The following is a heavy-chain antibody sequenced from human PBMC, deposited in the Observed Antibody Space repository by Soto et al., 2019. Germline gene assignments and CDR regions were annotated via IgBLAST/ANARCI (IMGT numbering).Heavy chain of an antibody. Sequence: SETLSLTCTVSCGSVSSGSYYWSWIRQPPGKGLEWIGYIYYSGSTNYNPSLKSRVTISVDTSKNQFSLELSSVTAADTAVYYCARSYSSGWTAPYYFDYWGQGTLVTVSS. J-gene: IGHJ4*02. CDR1: CGSVSSGSYY. CDR3: ARSYSSGWTAPYYFDY. V-gene: IGHV4-61*01. D-gene: IGHD6-19*01. CDR2: IYYSGST.